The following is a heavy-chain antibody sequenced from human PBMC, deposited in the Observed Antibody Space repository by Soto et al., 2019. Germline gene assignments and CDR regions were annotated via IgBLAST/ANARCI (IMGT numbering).Heavy chain of an antibody. D-gene: IGHD6-19*01. Sequence: GGSLRLSCAASGFSFSSYVISWVRQAPGKGLEWVSTISGSGSSTYYADSVKGRFTISRDNSKNTLYLQMNSLRAEDTAVYYCAKDLCAYSSGSCYFDYWGQGTLVTVSS. CDR3: AKDLCAYSSGSCYFDY. V-gene: IGHV3-23*01. CDR2: ISGSGSST. J-gene: IGHJ4*02. CDR1: GFSFSSYV.